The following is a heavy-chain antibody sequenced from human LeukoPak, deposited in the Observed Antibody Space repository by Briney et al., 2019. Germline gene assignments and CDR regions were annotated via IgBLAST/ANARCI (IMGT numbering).Heavy chain of an antibody. D-gene: IGHD6-13*01. J-gene: IGHJ3*02. Sequence: GASVKVSCKASGYTFTSYAMNWVRQAPGQGLEWMGIINPSGGSTSYAQKFQGRVTMTRDMSTSTVYMELSSLRSEDTAVYYCARGVIAAAGNTGDAFDIWGQGTMVTVSS. CDR3: ARGVIAAAGNTGDAFDI. CDR2: INPSGGST. CDR1: GYTFTSYA. V-gene: IGHV1-46*01.